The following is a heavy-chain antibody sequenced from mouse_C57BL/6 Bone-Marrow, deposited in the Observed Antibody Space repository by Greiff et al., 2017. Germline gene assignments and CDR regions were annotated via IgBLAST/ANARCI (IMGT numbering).Heavy chain of an antibody. CDR1: GYTFTSYW. J-gene: IGHJ2*01. CDR3: ALWVRRRGHYFDY. Sequence: QVQLQQPGAELVKPGASVKLSCKASGYTFTSYWMHWVKQRPGRGLEWIGRIDPNSGGTKYNEKFKSKATLTVDKPSSTAYMQLSSLTSEDSAVYYCALWVRRRGHYFDYWGQGTTLTVSS. CDR2: IDPNSGGT. V-gene: IGHV1-72*01. D-gene: IGHD2-14*01.